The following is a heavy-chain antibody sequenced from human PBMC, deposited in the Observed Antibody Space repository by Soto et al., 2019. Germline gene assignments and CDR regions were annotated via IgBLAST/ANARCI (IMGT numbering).Heavy chain of an antibody. J-gene: IGHJ4*02. CDR3: SRSLDS. Sequence: GGSLRLSCTASGFTFSNFWMDWVRQAPGQGLECVANINPDGTERRYVDSVKGRFTISRDNAKNSLYLQMSSLTAEDSALYYCSRSLDSWGQGTRVTVSS. CDR1: GFTFSNFW. CDR2: INPDGTER. V-gene: IGHV3-7*01.